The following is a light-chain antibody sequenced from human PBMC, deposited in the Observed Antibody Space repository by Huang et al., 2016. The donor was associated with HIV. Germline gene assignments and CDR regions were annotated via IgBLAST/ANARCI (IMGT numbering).Light chain of an antibody. Sequence: EIVMTQSPATLSVSPGERVTLSCRASQSVSSKLAWYQQKAGQAPRLLIYDASTRATGIPARFSGSGSGTEFTLTISSLQSEDFAVYYCQHYNNWPPMYTFGQGTTLEIK. J-gene: IGKJ2*01. CDR2: DAS. V-gene: IGKV3-15*01. CDR3: QHYNNWPPMYT. CDR1: QSVSSK.